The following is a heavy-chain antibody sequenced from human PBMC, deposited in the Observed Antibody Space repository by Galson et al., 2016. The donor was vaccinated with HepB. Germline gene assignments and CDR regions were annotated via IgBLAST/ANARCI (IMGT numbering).Heavy chain of an antibody. V-gene: IGHV3-33*01. Sequence: PRLSCAASGFSFSAYGIHWVRQAPGKGLEWMAVIWLDGTNIYYADSVKGRFTISRDDSKSTLYLQMNSLRAEDTAVYYCARVAKRTTVISWLDHWGQGTLVTVSS. CDR1: GFSFSAYG. CDR2: IWLDGTNI. CDR3: ARVAKRTTVISWLDH. J-gene: IGHJ5*02. D-gene: IGHD4-23*01.